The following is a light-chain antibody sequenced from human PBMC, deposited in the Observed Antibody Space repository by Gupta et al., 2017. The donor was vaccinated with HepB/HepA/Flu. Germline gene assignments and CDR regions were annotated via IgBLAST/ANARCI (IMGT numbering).Light chain of an antibody. CDR1: QTVSTY. J-gene: IGKJ4*01. CDR2: DIS. Sequence: IVLTQSPATLSLSPGDRATLSCRASQTVSTYLAWYQQKPGESPRPLIYDISNRATGIPARFSGSGSGTDFTLTISSLEPEDFAVYFCQQRSNWPLTFGGGTKVEIK. CDR3: QQRSNWPLT. V-gene: IGKV3-11*01.